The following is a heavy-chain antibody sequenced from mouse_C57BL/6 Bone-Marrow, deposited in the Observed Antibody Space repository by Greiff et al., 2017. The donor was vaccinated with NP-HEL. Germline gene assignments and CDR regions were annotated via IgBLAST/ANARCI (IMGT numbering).Heavy chain of an antibody. D-gene: IGHD2-3*01. V-gene: IGHV5-4*01. J-gene: IGHJ3*01. CDR1: GFTFSSYA. Sequence: DVQLQESGGGLVKPGGSLKLSCAASGFTFSSYAMSWVRQTPEKRLEWVATISDGGSYTYYPDNVTGRFTISRDNAKNNLYLQMSHLKSEDTAMYDCARDDFGWTGAYWGQGTLVTVSA. CDR2: ISDGGSYT. CDR3: ARDDFGWTGAY.